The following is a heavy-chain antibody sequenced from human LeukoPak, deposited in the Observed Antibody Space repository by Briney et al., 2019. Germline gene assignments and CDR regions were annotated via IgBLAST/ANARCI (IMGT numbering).Heavy chain of an antibody. D-gene: IGHD4-17*01. J-gene: IGHJ4*02. CDR2: IYYSGST. CDR1: GGSVSSGSYY. Sequence: SETLSLTCTVSGGSVSSGSYYWRWIRQPPGKVLEWIGYIYYSGSTNYNPSLKSRVTISVDTSKNQFSLKLSSVTAADTAVYYCARDSTTVTSYYYFDYWGQGTLVTVSS. CDR3: ARDSTTVTSYYYFDY. V-gene: IGHV4-61*01.